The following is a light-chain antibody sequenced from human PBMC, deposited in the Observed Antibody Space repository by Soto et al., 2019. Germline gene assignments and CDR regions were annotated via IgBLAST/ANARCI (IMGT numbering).Light chain of an antibody. J-gene: IGKJ5*01. V-gene: IGKV1-33*01. CDR3: QQYDNLPIT. Sequence: DSQMPQSPSSLSASVGDRVTITCQASQDISNYLNWYQQKPGKAPKLLIYDASNLETGVPSRFSGSGSGTDFTFTISSLQPEDIATYYCQQYDNLPITFGQGTRLEIK. CDR1: QDISNY. CDR2: DAS.